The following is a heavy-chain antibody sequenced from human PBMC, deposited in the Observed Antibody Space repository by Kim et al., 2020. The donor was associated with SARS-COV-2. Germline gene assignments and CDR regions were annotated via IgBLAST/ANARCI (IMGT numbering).Heavy chain of an antibody. CDR3: ARDRGIAVAGSYYFDY. D-gene: IGHD6-19*01. Sequence: SVKGRITNARDNSKNTLYLQMNSRRAEDKAVYYCARDRGIAVAGSYYFDYWGQGTLVTVSS. J-gene: IGHJ4*02. V-gene: IGHV3-30*07.